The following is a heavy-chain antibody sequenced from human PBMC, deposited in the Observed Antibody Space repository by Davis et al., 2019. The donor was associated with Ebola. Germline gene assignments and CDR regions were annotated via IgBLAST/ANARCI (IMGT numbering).Heavy chain of an antibody. J-gene: IGHJ5*02. CDR1: GFTFSSYA. D-gene: IGHD2-15*01. Sequence: GESLKISCAASGFTFSSYAMSWVRQAPGKGLEWVSAISGSGGSTYYADSVKGRFTISRDNSKNTLYLQMNSLRVEDTAVYYCAKDRLRSGGPWGQGTLVTVSS. CDR3: AKDRLRSGGP. CDR2: ISGSGGST. V-gene: IGHV3-23*01.